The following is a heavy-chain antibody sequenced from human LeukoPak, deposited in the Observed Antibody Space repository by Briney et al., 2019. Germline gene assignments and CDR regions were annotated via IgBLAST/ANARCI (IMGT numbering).Heavy chain of an antibody. D-gene: IGHD3-16*02. CDR3: ARCLPNVWGSYRSNWFGP. J-gene: IGHJ5*02. V-gene: IGHV1-3*01. Sequence: KFQGRVTISRDTSASTAYMKLSSLRSEDTAVYYCARCLPNVWGSYRSNWFGPWGQGTLVTVSS.